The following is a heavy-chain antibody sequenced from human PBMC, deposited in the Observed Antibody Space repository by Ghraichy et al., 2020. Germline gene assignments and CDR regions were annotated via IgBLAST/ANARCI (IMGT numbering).Heavy chain of an antibody. Sequence: SETLSLTCTVSGGSISSSSYYWGWIRQPPGKGLEWIGSIYYSGSTYYNPSLKSRVTISVDTSKNQFSLKLSSVTAADTAVYYCARHHKPWLTPKYYFDYWGQGTLVTVSS. D-gene: IGHD3-22*01. CDR2: IYYSGST. CDR3: ARHHKPWLTPKYYFDY. V-gene: IGHV4-39*07. J-gene: IGHJ4*02. CDR1: GGSISSSSYY.